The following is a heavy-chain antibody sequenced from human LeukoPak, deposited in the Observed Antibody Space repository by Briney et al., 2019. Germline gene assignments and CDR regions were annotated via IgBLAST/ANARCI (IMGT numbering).Heavy chain of an antibody. Sequence: GGSLRLSCAASGFTFSSYSMNWVRQAPGKGLEWVSSVSSSSSYIYYADSVKGRFTISGDNAKNSLYLQMNSLRAEDTAVYYCASGPLEWLFDWGQGTLVTVSS. V-gene: IGHV3-21*01. CDR1: GFTFSSYS. D-gene: IGHD3-3*01. J-gene: IGHJ4*02. CDR3: ASGPLEWLFD. CDR2: VSSSSSYI.